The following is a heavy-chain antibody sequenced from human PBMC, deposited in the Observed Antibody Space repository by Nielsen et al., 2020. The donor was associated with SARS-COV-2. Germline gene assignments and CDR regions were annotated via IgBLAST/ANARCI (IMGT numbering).Heavy chain of an antibody. CDR1: GFTFSSYS. Sequence: GESLKISCAASGFTFSSYSMNWVRQAPGKGLEWVSSISSSSSYIYYADSVKGRFTISRDNAKNSLYLQMNSLRAEDTAVYYCARYVNGMDVWGQGTTVTVSS. CDR3: ARYVNGMDV. CDR2: ISSSSSYI. J-gene: IGHJ6*02. D-gene: IGHD3-16*01. V-gene: IGHV3-21*01.